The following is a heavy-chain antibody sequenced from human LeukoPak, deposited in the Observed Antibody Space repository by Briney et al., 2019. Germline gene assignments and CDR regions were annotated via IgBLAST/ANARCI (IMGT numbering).Heavy chain of an antibody. CDR2: IYYSGST. D-gene: IGHD2-2*01. Sequence: SETLSLICTVSGGSISGYYWSWIRQPPGKGLEWIGYIYYSGSTYYNPSLKSRVTISVDRSKNQFSLKLSSVTAADTAVYYCARVSGYCSSTSCSEFDYWGQGTLVTVSS. V-gene: IGHV4-59*12. CDR3: ARVSGYCSSTSCSEFDY. J-gene: IGHJ4*02. CDR1: GGSISGYY.